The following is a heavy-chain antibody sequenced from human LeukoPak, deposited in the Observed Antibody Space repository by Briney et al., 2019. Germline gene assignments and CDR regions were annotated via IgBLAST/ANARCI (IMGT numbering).Heavy chain of an antibody. D-gene: IGHD6-6*01. CDR3: ATGSSSLAVGY. Sequence: ASVKVSCEASGGTFSSYAISWVRQAPGQGLEWMGGIIPIFGTANYAQKFQGRVTITTDESTSTAYMELSSLRSEGTAVYYCATGSSSLAVGYWGQGTLVTVSS. CDR1: GGTFSSYA. CDR2: IIPIFGTA. V-gene: IGHV1-69*05. J-gene: IGHJ4*02.